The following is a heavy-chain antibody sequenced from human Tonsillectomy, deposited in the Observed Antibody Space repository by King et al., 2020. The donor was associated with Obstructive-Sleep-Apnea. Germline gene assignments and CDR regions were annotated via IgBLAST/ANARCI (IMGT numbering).Heavy chain of an antibody. V-gene: IGHV1-2*02. CDR2: INPNSGGT. CDR1: GYTFTGYY. J-gene: IGHJ4*02. CDR3: ASSWDVGLAEPIGY. D-gene: IGHD6-13*01. Sequence: VQLVQSGAEVKKPGASVNVSCKASGYTFTGYYMHWVRQAPGQGLEWMGWINPNSGGTKFAQKFQGRVTMTRDTSISTAYMELSRLRSDDTAIYYCASSWDVGLAEPIGYWGQGTLVTVSS.